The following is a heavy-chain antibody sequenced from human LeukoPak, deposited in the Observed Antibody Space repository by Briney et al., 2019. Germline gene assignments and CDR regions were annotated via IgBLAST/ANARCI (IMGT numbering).Heavy chain of an antibody. Sequence: PGGSLRLSCAASGFTFSSYSMSWVRQAPGKGLEWVSSISSSSSYIYYADSVKGRFTISRDNAKNSLYLQMNSLRAEDTAVYYCARAFLRSGSSPDYWGQGTLVTVSS. CDR1: GFTFSSYS. CDR2: ISSSSSYI. V-gene: IGHV3-21*01. CDR3: ARAFLRSGSSPDY. D-gene: IGHD3-10*02. J-gene: IGHJ4*02.